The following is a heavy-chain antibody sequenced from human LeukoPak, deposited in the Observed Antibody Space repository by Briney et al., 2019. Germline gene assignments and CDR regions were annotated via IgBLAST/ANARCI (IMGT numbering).Heavy chain of an antibody. V-gene: IGHV3-7*01. D-gene: IGHD6-13*01. CDR1: GFTFSDYY. CDR2: VKQDGTEK. J-gene: IGHJ4*02. CDR3: ARAGGTSWADY. Sequence: QTGGSLRLSCAASGFTFSDYYMSWIRQAPGKGLEWVANVKQDGTEKFYVDSVKGRFTISRDNGKNSLYLQMNSLRVEDTAIYYCARAGGTSWADYWGQGTLVTVSS.